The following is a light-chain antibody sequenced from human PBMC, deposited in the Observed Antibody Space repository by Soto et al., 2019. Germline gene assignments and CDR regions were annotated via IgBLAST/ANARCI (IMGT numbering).Light chain of an antibody. CDR3: QQSFSTPYI. Sequence: DIEMTQSPPTLSASVGDRVTITCRASHDINTWLAWYQQKPGKAPTVLIYDASTLESGVPSRFSGSGSGKEFTLTISSLQPDDLATYYCQQSFSTPYIFGQGTKLEIK. J-gene: IGKJ2*01. V-gene: IGKV1-5*01. CDR2: DAS. CDR1: HDINTW.